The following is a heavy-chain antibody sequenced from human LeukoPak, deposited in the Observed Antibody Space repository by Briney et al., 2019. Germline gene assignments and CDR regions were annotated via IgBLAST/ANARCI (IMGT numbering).Heavy chain of an antibody. J-gene: IGHJ4*02. D-gene: IGHD3-22*01. CDR1: GYTFIGYY. CDR3: ARGPYYYDSSGYYDY. V-gene: IGHV1-2*02. CDR2: INPNSGGT. Sequence: ASVKVSCKASGYTFIGYYMHWVRQAPGQGLEWMGWINPNSGGTNYAQKFQGRVTMTRDTSISTAYMELSRLRSDDTAVYYCARGPYYYDSSGYYDYWGQGTLVTVSS.